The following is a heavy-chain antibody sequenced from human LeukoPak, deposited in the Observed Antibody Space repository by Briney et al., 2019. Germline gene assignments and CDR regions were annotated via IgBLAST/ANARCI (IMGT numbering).Heavy chain of an antibody. V-gene: IGHV4-59*12. Sequence: PSETLSLTCTVSGGSISSYYWSWLRQPPGKGLEWIGYIYYSGSTNYNPSLKSRVTISVDTSKNQFSLKLSSVTAAATAVYYCARGEAAAGKPDWFDPWGQGTLVTVSS. D-gene: IGHD6-13*01. J-gene: IGHJ5*02. CDR1: GGSISSYY. CDR2: IYYSGST. CDR3: ARGEAAAGKPDWFDP.